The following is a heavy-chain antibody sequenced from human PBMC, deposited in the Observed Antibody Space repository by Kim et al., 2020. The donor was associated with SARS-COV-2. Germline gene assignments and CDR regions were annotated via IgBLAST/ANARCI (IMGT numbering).Heavy chain of an antibody. Sequence: SETLSLTCAVYGGSFSGYYWSWIRQPPGKGLEWIGEINHSGSTNYNPSLKSRVTISVDTSKNQFSLKLSSVTAADTAVYYCASVSYSYYYYGMDVWGQGT. J-gene: IGHJ6*02. V-gene: IGHV4-34*01. D-gene: IGHD5-18*01. CDR1: GGSFSGYY. CDR3: ASVSYSYYYYGMDV. CDR2: INHSGST.